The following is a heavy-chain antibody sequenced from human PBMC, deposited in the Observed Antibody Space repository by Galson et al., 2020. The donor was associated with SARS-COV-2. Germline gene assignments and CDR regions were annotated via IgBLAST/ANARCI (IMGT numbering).Heavy chain of an antibody. J-gene: IGHJ4*02. D-gene: IGHD1-26*01. CDR2: VYTTGST. V-gene: IGHV4-61*02. CDR1: GGSISSGYFY. Sequence: SETLSLTCTVSGGSISSGYFYWSWIRQPAGKGLDWIGRVYTTGSTNYNPSLKSRVAISVDTSKNQFSLRLSSVTAADTAVYYCARGSSHWELLPFDYWGQGTLVTVSS. CDR3: ARGSSHWELLPFDY.